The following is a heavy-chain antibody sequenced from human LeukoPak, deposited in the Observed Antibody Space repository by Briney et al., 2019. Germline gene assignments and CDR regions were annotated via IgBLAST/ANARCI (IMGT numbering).Heavy chain of an antibody. CDR1: GFTFGDFA. CDR2: IRSKAYGGTT. V-gene: IGHV3-49*04. Sequence: PGGSLRLSCKTSGFTFGDFAVGWVRQAPGKGLEWVGFIRSKAYGGTTVYAPSVKGRFTISRDDSDNIAYLQMSSLKAEDTAVYYGTRWGPNGNSCYSFDYWGQGPLVTVSS. J-gene: IGHJ4*02. D-gene: IGHD2-8*01. CDR3: TRWGPNGNSCYSFDY.